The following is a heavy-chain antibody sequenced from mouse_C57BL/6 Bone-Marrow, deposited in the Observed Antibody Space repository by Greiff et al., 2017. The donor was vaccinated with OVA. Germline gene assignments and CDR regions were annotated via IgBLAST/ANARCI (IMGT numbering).Heavy chain of an antibody. J-gene: IGHJ2*01. CDR1: GFTFSSYG. V-gene: IGHV5-6*01. CDR2: ISSGGSYT. Sequence: EVQLVESGGDLVKPGGSLKLSCAASGFTFSSYGMSWVRQTPDKRLEWVATISSGGSYTYYPDSVKGRFTISRDNAKNTLYLQMSSLKSEDTAMYDGARHVTTVVFDYWGRGTTLTVSS. D-gene: IGHD1-1*01. CDR3: ARHVTTVVFDY.